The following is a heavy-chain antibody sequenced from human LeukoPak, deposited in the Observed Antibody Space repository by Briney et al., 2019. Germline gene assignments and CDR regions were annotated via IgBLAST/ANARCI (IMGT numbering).Heavy chain of an antibody. CDR2: SNPNSGGT. Sequence: GAAVKVTFKSSVYTFICFYLHWVRQAPAQGVDWMGLSNPNSGGTNYAQKFHGRVTITSHTPISKAYVALSRQRSDDTAGHYLARWMATVYTPVYWGQGALVTVSS. CDR1: VYTFICFY. J-gene: IGHJ4*02. V-gene: IGHV1-2*02. D-gene: IGHD5-24*01. CDR3: ARWMATVYTPVY.